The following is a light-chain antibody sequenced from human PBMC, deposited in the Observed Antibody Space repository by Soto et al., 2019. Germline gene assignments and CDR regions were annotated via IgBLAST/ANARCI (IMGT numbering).Light chain of an antibody. CDR2: EVH. V-gene: IGLV2-18*02. Sequence: QSALTQPPSVSGSPGQSVTISCIGRSRDVGTYARVSWYQAPPGTAPQLIIYEVHYRPSGVPDRFSGSKSGNTASLTISGLQAENEADYYCSSYAANTTLLFGGGTKLTVL. CDR1: SRDVGTYAR. CDR3: SSYAANTTLL. J-gene: IGLJ2*01.